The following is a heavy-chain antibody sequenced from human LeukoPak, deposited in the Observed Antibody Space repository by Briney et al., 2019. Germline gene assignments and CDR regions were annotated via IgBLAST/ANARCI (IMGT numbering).Heavy chain of an antibody. J-gene: IGHJ4*02. CDR1: GGSISSSSYY. CDR2: IYYSGST. CDR3: ASVKMVYANYFDY. V-gene: IGHV4-39*07. D-gene: IGHD2-8*01. Sequence: PSETLSLTCTVSGGSISSSSYYWGWIRLPPGKGLEWIGSIYYSGSTYYNPSLKSRVTISVDTSKNQFSLKLSSVTAADTAVYYCASVKMVYANYFDYWGQGTLVTVSS.